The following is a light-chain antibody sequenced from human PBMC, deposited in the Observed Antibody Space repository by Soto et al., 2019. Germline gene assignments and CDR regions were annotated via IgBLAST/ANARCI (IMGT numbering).Light chain of an antibody. Sequence: EIVMTRSPATLSVSPGESATLSCRASQSLSTDLAWYQQRPGQAPRLLIYRASTRATGIPARFSGSGSGTEFTLTISSLQSEDFAVYCCQQYSDWPWTFGQGTKVEIK. J-gene: IGKJ1*01. CDR2: RAS. V-gene: IGKV3-15*01. CDR3: QQYSDWPWT. CDR1: QSLSTD.